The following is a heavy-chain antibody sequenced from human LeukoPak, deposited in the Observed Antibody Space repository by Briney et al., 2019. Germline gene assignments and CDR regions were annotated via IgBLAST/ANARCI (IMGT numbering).Heavy chain of an antibody. D-gene: IGHD3-22*01. CDR3: ARLYYDSSGYYFFAAYYFDY. CDR2: IYYSGST. Sequence: SETLSLTCTVSGGSISGSSYYWGWIRQPPGKGLEWIGYIYYSGSTNYNPSLKSRVTISVDTSKNQFSLKLSSVTAADTAVYYCARLYYDSSGYYFFAAYYFDYWGQGTLVTVSS. J-gene: IGHJ4*02. CDR1: GGSISGSSYY. V-gene: IGHV4-61*05.